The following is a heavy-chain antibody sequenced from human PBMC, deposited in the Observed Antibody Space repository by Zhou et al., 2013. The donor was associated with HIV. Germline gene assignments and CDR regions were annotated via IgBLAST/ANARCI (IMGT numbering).Heavy chain of an antibody. CDR3: ARELLKTGSNWYFDL. CDR1: GGTFSSYA. V-gene: IGHV1-69*05. J-gene: IGHJ2*01. Sequence: QVQLVQSGAEVKKPGSSVKVSCKASGGTFSSYAISWVRQAPGQGLEWMGGIIPIFGTANYAQKFQGRVTITTDESTSTAYMELSSLRSEDTAVYYCARELLKTGSNWYFDLWGRGHPGHCLL. D-gene: IGHD7-27*01. CDR2: IIPIFGTA.